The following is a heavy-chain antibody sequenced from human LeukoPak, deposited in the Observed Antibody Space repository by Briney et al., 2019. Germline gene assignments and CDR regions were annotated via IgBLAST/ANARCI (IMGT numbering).Heavy chain of an antibody. CDR3: ARYCSSTKCPFDY. Sequence: SETLSLTCTVSVGSIGSGFYYWSWIRQHPGKGLEWVGYIHHSGTAFYNPSLQSRATISMDTSKNEFSLRLPVVTDADTAVYYCARYCSSTKCPFDYWGQGTLVTVSS. CDR1: VGSIGSGFYY. V-gene: IGHV4-31*03. D-gene: IGHD2-2*01. CDR2: IHHSGTA. J-gene: IGHJ4*02.